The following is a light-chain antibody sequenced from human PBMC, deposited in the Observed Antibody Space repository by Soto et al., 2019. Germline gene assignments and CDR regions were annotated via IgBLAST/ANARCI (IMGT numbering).Light chain of an antibody. CDR2: GAS. J-gene: IGKJ1*01. V-gene: IGKV3-15*01. CDR1: QSVSSN. CDR3: QQYNKWPRT. Sequence: EMVMTQSPVTLSVSPGERATLSCRASQSVSSNLAWYQQKPGQAPRLLIYGASTRATGIPARFSGSGSGTEFTLTISSLQSEDFAVYYCQQYNKWPRTFGQGTKVDI.